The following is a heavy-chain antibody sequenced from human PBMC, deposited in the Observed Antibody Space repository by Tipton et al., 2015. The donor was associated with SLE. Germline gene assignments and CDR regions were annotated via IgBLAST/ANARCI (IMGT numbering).Heavy chain of an antibody. CDR1: GVSTSSDSYY. CDR3: ARTLDALDI. Sequence: LRLSCTVSGVSTSSDSYYWNWIRQPAGKGLEWIGRVYTSGSPYYNPSLQSRVVMSMDKSKNQFSLKLTAVTAADTAVYYCARTLDALDIWGQGTMVTVSS. V-gene: IGHV4-61*02. CDR2: VYTSGSP. J-gene: IGHJ3*02.